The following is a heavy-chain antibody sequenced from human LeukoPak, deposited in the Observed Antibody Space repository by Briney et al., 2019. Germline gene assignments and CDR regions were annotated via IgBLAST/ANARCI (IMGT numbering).Heavy chain of an antibody. Sequence: GGSLRLSCAASGLTFSSYSMNWVRQAPGKGLEWVSYISSSSSTIYYADSVKGRFTISRDNAKNSLYLQMNSLRAEDTAVYYCAGGRAADFEYWGQGTLVTVSS. CDR3: AGGRAADFEY. D-gene: IGHD2-15*01. J-gene: IGHJ4*02. CDR2: ISSSSSTI. CDR1: GLTFSSYS. V-gene: IGHV3-48*04.